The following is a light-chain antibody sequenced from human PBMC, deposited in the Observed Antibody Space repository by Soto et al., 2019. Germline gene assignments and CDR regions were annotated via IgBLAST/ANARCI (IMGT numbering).Light chain of an antibody. J-gene: IGKJ1*01. CDR1: QTISSW. CDR3: QQYNYYSGT. CDR2: KAA. Sequence: DIQMTQSPSTLSGTVGDRVTITCRASQTISSWLAWYQQKPGKAPKLLIYKAASLKSGVPSRFSGSGSGTEFTLTISSLQPDDFATYYCQQYNYYSGTFGQGTKVDIK. V-gene: IGKV1-5*03.